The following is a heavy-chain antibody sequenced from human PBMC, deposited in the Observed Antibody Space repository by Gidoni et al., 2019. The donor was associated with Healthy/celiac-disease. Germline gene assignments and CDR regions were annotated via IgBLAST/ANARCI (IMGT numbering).Heavy chain of an antibody. V-gene: IGHV3-30-3*01. D-gene: IGHD2-15*01. CDR3: ANHMVAATLVCCLDY. CDR1: GFTFSSYA. CDR2: ISYEGINI. J-gene: IGHJ4*02. Sequence: QVQLVESGGGVVQPGRALRLSCASSGFTFSSYAMPWVRQAPGKGLEWVAVISYEGINIYSADSVKGRFTISRDNSKITLYLHMNSLRAEDTAVYYCANHMVAATLVCCLDYWGQGTLVTVSS.